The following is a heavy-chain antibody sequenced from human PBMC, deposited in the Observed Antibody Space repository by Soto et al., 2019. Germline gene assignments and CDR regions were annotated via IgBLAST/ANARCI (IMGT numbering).Heavy chain of an antibody. J-gene: IGHJ5*02. CDR2: IYTSGST. D-gene: IGHD6-13*01. CDR1: GGSISSYY. CDR3: ARLSIAAAGLNWFDP. V-gene: IGHV4-4*07. Sequence: QVQLQESGPGLVKPSETLSLTCTVSGGSISSYYWSWIRQPAGKGLEWIGRIYTSGSTNYNPSLKSRVTMSVDTSKNQFSLKLSSVTPADTAVYSCARLSIAAAGLNWFDPWGQGTLVTVSS.